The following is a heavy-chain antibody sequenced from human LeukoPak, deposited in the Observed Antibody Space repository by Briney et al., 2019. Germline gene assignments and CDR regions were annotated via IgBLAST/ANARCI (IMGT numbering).Heavy chain of an antibody. J-gene: IGHJ4*02. D-gene: IGHD6-13*01. CDR1: GFTFSNAW. CDR2: IKSKTDGGTT. CDR3: TTLIPISGSWPNY. Sequence: GRSLRLSCAASGFTFSNAWMSWVRQAPGKGLEWVGRIKSKTDGGTTDYAAPVKGRFTISRDDSKTTLYLQMNSLKTEDTAVYYCTTLIPISGSWPNYWGQGTLVTVSS. V-gene: IGHV3-15*01.